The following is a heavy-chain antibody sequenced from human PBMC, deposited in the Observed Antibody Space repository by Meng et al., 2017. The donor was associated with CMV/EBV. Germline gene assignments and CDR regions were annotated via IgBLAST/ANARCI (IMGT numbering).Heavy chain of an antibody. CDR3: AADIVVVPAATSGDY. CDR1: GFTFTSSA. V-gene: IGHV1-58*01. Sequence: SVKVSCKASGFTFTSSAVQWVRQARGQRLEWIGWIVVGSSNTNYAQKFQERVTITRDMSTSTAYMELSSLRSEDTAVYYCAADIVVVPAATSGDYWGQGTLVTVSS. CDR2: IVVGSSNT. J-gene: IGHJ4*02. D-gene: IGHD2-2*01.